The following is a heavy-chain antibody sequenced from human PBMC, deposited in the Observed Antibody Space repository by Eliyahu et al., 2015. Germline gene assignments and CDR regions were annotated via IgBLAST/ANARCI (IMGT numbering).Heavy chain of an antibody. CDR2: XYPGDSDT. D-gene: IGHD3-9*01. CDR3: ARLIEYYDILTGSYYYYGMDV. Sequence: EVQLVQSGAEVKKPGESLKISXKGXGYSFTXYWXGWGRQMPGKGLEWMGIXYPGDSDTRYXPSFQGQVTISADKSISTAYLQWSSLKASDTAMYYCARLIEYYDILTGSYYYYGMDVWGQGTTVTVSS. J-gene: IGHJ6*02. CDR1: GYSFTXYW. V-gene: IGHV5-51*01.